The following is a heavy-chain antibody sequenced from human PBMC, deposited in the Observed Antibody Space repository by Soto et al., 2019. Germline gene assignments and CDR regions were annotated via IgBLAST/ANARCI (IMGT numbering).Heavy chain of an antibody. Sequence: ASVKVSCKASGGTFSSYPISWVRQAPGQGLEWMGRIIPILGIANYAQKFQGRVTITTDKSTSTAYMELSSLRSEDTAVYYCAREKGDDYGDYGWFDPWGQGTLVTVSS. J-gene: IGHJ5*02. CDR2: IIPILGIA. CDR1: GGTFSSYP. V-gene: IGHV1-69*04. CDR3: AREKGDDYGDYGWFDP. D-gene: IGHD4-17*01.